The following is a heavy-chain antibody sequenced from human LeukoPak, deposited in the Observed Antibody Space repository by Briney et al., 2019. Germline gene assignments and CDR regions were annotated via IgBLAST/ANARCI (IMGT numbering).Heavy chain of an antibody. CDR1: GGTSSSYT. J-gene: IGHJ5*02. V-gene: IGHV1-69*02. CDR3: ASSGRTMNWFDP. D-gene: IGHD3-10*01. CDR2: IIPILGIA. Sequence: SVKVSCTASGGTSSSYTISWVRQAPGQGLEWMGRIIPILGIANYAQKFQGRVTITADKSTSTAYMELSSLRSEDTAVYYCASSGRTMNWFDPWGQGTLVTVSS.